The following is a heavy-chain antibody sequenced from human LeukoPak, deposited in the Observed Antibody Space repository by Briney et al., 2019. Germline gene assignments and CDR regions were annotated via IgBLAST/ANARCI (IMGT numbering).Heavy chain of an antibody. CDR3: ASHDSSGYYLYRHFWY. V-gene: IGHV3-23*01. CDR2: ISGSGGST. J-gene: IGHJ4*02. CDR1: GFTFSSYV. Sequence: GSLRLSCAASGFTFSSYVMSWVRQAPGKGLEWVSAISGSGGSTYYADSVKGRFTISRDNSKNTLYLQMSSLRAEDTAIYYCASHDSSGYYLYRHFWYWGQGALVTVSS. D-gene: IGHD3-22*01.